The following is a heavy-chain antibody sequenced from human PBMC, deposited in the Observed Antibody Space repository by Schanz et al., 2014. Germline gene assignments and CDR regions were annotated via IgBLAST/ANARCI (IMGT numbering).Heavy chain of an antibody. Sequence: EVQLVESGGGLVQPGRSLRLSCAASGFIFEDYAMYWVRQAPGKGLEWVSGISWNSYSLLYADSVQGRFTISRDNAKNSLYLQMNSLRHDDTACYYCARAPGANASPYYFDYWGQGSLVTVSS. CDR1: GFIFEDYA. J-gene: IGHJ4*02. D-gene: IGHD2-8*01. CDR2: ISWNSYSL. CDR3: ARAPGANASPYYFDY. V-gene: IGHV3-9*01.